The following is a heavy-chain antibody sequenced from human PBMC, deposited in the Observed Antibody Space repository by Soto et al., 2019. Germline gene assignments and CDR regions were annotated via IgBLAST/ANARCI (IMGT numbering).Heavy chain of an antibody. CDR2: IYYTGST. V-gene: IGHV4-59*01. CDR3: ARETLSYFQH. D-gene: IGHD3-16*01. J-gene: IGHJ1*01. CDR1: GGSISSFY. Sequence: QLQLQESGPGLVKPSETLSLTCTVSGGSISSFYWSWIRQSPGKGLEWIGYIYYTGSTNSNPSLKSRVTMSVDTSKNQFPLGLSSVNAADTAVDYCARETLSYFQHWGQGTLVSVSS.